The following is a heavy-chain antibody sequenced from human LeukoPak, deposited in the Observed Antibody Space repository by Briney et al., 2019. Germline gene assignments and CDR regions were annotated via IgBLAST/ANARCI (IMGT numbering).Heavy chain of an antibody. V-gene: IGHV4-34*01. CDR3: ARGPRNYYGSGSYYIRHFDY. CDR2: INHSGST. Sequence: SETLSLTCAVYGGSFGGYYWSWIRQPPGKGLEWIGEINHSGSTNYNPSLKSRVTISVDTSKNQFSLKLSSVTAADTAVYYCARGPRNYYGSGSYYIRHFDYWGQGTLVTVSS. CDR1: GGSFGGYY. J-gene: IGHJ4*02. D-gene: IGHD3-10*01.